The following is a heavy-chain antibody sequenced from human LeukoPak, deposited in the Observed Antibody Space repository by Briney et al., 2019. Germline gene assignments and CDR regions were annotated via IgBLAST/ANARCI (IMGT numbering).Heavy chain of an antibody. CDR2: INSDGRST. Sequence: GGSLRVSCAGSGFTFSGYGMHWVRQAPGRGLVWVARINSDGRSTTHADSEKGRFTISRDNAKSTLYLQMSSLRAEDTAVYYCVRGYYAMDVWGQGTTVIVSS. CDR3: VRGYYAMDV. V-gene: IGHV3-74*01. J-gene: IGHJ6*02. CDR1: GFTFSGYG.